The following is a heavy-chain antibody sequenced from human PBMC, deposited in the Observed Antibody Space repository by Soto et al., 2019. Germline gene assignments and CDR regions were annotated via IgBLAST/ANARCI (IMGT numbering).Heavy chain of an antibody. CDR2: IYHGGST. D-gene: IGHD6-13*01. CDR1: GGSISSSFR. J-gene: IGHJ4*02. CDR3: ARVQIAAAGTFDY. Sequence: SETLSLTCAVSGGSISSSFRWNWVRQSPGQGLEWIGRIYHGGSTNYNPSLKNRVTISLDKSKNQFSLKLSSVTAADTAVYYCARVQIAAAGTFDYWGQGTLVTVSS. V-gene: IGHV4-4*02.